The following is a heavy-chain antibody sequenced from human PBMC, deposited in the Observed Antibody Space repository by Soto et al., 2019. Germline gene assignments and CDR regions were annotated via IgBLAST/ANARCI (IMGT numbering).Heavy chain of an antibody. V-gene: IGHV3-23*01. CDR2: VSASGLNT. CDR3: AKVRPRGPYGYFFDF. J-gene: IGHJ4*02. Sequence: GGSLRLSCAASGFTFSTYAMAWVRQAPGKGLEWVSGVSASGLNTDYADPVKGRFYISRDNSKNTVSLHMNSLRAEDTALYYCAKVRPRGPYGYFFDFWGRGTPFTASS. CDR1: GFTFSTYA. D-gene: IGHD2-2*03.